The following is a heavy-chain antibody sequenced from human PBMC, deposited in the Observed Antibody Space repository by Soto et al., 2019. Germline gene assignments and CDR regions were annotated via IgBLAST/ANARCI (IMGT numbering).Heavy chain of an antibody. CDR3: ASFSISWYAAFDM. CDR2: ISGSGGST. CDR1: GFTFRSHA. J-gene: IGHJ3*02. Sequence: PGGSLRLSCAASGFTFRSHAMSWVRQAPGKGLEWVSAISGSGGSTYYADSVKGRFTISRDNSKNTLYLQMNSLRAEDTAVYYCASFSISWYAAFDMWGQGKMVTVSS. D-gene: IGHD6-13*01. V-gene: IGHV3-23*01.